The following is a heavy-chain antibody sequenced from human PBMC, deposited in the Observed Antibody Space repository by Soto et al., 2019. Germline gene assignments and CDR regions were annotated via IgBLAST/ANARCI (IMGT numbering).Heavy chain of an antibody. V-gene: IGHV4-30-2*01. Sequence: SETLSLTCAVSGGSISSGGYSWSWIRQPPGKGLEWIGYIYHSGSTYYNPSLKSRVTISVDRSKNQFSLKLSSVTAADAAVYYCARCYYYDSSGFRFDPWGQGTLVTVSS. J-gene: IGHJ5*02. CDR1: GGSISSGGYS. CDR3: ARCYYYDSSGFRFDP. D-gene: IGHD3-22*01. CDR2: IYHSGST.